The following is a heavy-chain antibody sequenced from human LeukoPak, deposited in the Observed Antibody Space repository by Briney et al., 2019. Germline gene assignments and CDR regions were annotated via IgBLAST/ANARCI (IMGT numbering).Heavy chain of an antibody. CDR2: INQGGRDT. Sequence: GWSLRLSCVASGFTFHTFWMSGVRQAPGKGREWVAYINQGGRDTNYVDPAKGCFHIARDHAQNPLYLQINVLRARDPGVFFCSRDKGGMVPFDHWGEGTLVTVSS. CDR1: GFTFHTFW. J-gene: IGHJ4*02. CDR3: SRDKGGMVPFDH. D-gene: IGHD3-10*01. V-gene: IGHV3-7*01.